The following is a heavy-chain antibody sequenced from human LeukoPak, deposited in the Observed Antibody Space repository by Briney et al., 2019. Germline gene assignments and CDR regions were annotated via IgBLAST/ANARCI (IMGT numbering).Heavy chain of an antibody. CDR2: IKSKTDGGTT. V-gene: IGHV3-15*01. CDR3: TTDSFASDY. Sequence: PGGSLRLSCAASGVTFSNAWMSWVRQAPGKGLEWVGHIKSKTDGGTTDYAAPVKGRFTVSRDDSKNTLYLQMNSLKTEDTAVYYCTTDSFASDYWGQGTRVTVSS. J-gene: IGHJ4*02. D-gene: IGHD3-3*01. CDR1: GVTFSNAW.